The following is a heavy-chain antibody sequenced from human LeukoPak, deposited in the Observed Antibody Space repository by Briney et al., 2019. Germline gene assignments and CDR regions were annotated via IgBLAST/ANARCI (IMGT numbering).Heavy chain of an antibody. CDR3: AREIGQLAHFDY. J-gene: IGHJ4*02. V-gene: IGHV1-69*13. CDR1: GGTFSSYA. Sequence: ASVKVSCKASGGTFSSYAISWVRQAPGQGLEWMGGIIPIFGTANYAQKSQGRVTITADESTSTAYMELSSLRSEDTAVYYCAREIGQLAHFDYWGQGTLVTVSS. D-gene: IGHD6-6*01. CDR2: IIPIFGTA.